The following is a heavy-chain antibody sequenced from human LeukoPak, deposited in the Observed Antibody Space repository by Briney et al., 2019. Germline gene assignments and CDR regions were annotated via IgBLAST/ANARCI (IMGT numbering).Heavy chain of an antibody. J-gene: IGHJ4*02. CDR1: GFTFSTFG. CDR2: ISGSGGST. D-gene: IGHD1-1*01. V-gene: IGHV3-23*01. Sequence: GGSLRLSCAASGFTFSTFGMSWVRQSPGKGLECVSSISGSGGSTYYADSVKGRFTISRDNSKNTLYLQMNSLRAEDTALYYCATLRKSLWIPEFDFWGQGTLVTVSS. CDR3: ATLRKSLWIPEFDF.